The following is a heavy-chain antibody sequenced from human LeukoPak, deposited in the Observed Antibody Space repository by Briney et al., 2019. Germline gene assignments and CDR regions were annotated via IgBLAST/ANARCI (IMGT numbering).Heavy chain of an antibody. Sequence: SETLSLTCAVYGGSFSGYYWGWIRQAPGKGLEWIGSINHSENTYYNPSLKSRVTISVDTSKNQLSLKLSSVTAADTATYYCGREGGGYCSGGGCYSGALDLWGQGTMVTVSS. D-gene: IGHD2-15*01. CDR3: GREGGGYCSGGGCYSGALDL. V-gene: IGHV4-34*01. CDR2: INHSENT. J-gene: IGHJ3*01. CDR1: GGSFSGYY.